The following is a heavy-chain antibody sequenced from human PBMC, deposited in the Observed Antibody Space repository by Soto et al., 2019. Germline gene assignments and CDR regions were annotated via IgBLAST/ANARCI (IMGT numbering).Heavy chain of an antibody. CDR2: MY. V-gene: IGHV4-59*01. J-gene: IGHJ4*02. Sequence: QVQLQESGPGLVKRSETLSLTCTVSGGSISSYYWSWIRQPPGKGLEWIGYMYSLKSRVTISVDTSKNQFSLNLSSVTAADTAAYYCARGLGERGIDYWGQGTLVTVSS. D-gene: IGHD3-10*01. CDR3: ARGLGERGIDY. CDR1: GGSISSYY.